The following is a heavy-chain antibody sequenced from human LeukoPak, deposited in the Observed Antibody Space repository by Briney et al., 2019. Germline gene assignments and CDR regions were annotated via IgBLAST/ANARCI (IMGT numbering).Heavy chain of an antibody. CDR2: IGALGGST. D-gene: IGHD2-2*01. CDR3: AKEVPVAPYNWFDP. J-gene: IGHJ5*02. CDR1: GFTFSRFA. V-gene: IGHV3-23*01. Sequence: QPGGSLRLSCEASGFTFSRFAMTWVRQAPGKGLEWVSTIGALGGSTNYAASVKGRFTISRDNSKDTLYLQMNNLRAEDTAVYYCAKEVPVAPYNWFDPWGQGTLVTVSS.